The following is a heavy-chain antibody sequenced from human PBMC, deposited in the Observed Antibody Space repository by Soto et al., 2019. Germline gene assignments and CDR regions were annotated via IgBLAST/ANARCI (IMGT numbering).Heavy chain of an antibody. V-gene: IGHV4-31*03. Sequence: ASEALSLTCTVSGFSISSGGYYWIWIRQHPGKGLEWIGYIYYSGSTYYNPSLKSRVTISVDTSKNQFSLKLSSVTAADTAVYYCARTLRFLEWLSYRGWFDPWGQGTLVTVSS. CDR1: GFSISSGGYY. CDR2: IYYSGST. D-gene: IGHD3-3*01. CDR3: ARTLRFLEWLSYRGWFDP. J-gene: IGHJ5*02.